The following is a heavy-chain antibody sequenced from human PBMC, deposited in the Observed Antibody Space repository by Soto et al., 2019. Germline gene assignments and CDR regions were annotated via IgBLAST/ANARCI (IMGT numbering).Heavy chain of an antibody. Sequence: WGSLRLSCAASGFTFSRYAMHWVRQAPGKGLQSVSAISSNGGSTYYANSVKGRFTISRDNSKNTLYLQMGSLRAEDMAVYYCTTLDTGYDHNWFDPWGQGTLVTVSS. CDR1: GFTFSRYA. J-gene: IGHJ5*02. V-gene: IGHV3-64*01. CDR2: ISSNGGST. D-gene: IGHD5-12*01. CDR3: TTLDTGYDHNWFDP.